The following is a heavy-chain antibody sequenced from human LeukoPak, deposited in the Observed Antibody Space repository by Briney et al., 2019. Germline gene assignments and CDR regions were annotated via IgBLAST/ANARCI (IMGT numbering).Heavy chain of an antibody. CDR3: ARAKGSSSWYHY. CDR2: IYSGGST. Sequence: XXMXXVRQAPGXGLEWVSVIYSGGSTYYADSVKGRFTISRDNSKNTLYLQMNSLRAEDTAVYYCARAKGSSSWYHYWGQGTLVTVSS. D-gene: IGHD6-13*01. CDR1: XX. J-gene: IGHJ4*02. V-gene: IGHV3-66*01.